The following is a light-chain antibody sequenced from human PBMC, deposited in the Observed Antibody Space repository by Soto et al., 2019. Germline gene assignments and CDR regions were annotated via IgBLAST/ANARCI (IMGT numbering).Light chain of an antibody. J-gene: IGKJ1*01. CDR3: QHYNNWPPWT. V-gene: IGKV3-15*01. Sequence: EILMTQSPATLSVSPGERATLSCRASQSVSSNVAWYQQKHGQAPRLLIYGASTRATGIPARFSGSVSVTEFTLTISSLQAEDFSVYYCQHYNNWPPWTFGQGTKVEIK. CDR1: QSVSSN. CDR2: GAS.